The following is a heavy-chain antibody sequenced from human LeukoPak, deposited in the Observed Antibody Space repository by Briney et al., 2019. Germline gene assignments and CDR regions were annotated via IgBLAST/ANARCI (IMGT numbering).Heavy chain of an antibody. Sequence: GASVKVSCKASGGTFSSYAISWVRQAPGQGLEWMGGIIPIFGTANYAQKFQGRVTITADKSTSTAYMELSSLRSEDTAVYYCARAHGTIFGVGLNYYYYMDVWGKGTTVTVSS. CDR2: IIPIFGTA. D-gene: IGHD3-3*01. CDR1: GGTFSSYA. V-gene: IGHV1-69*06. CDR3: ARAHGTIFGVGLNYYYYMDV. J-gene: IGHJ6*03.